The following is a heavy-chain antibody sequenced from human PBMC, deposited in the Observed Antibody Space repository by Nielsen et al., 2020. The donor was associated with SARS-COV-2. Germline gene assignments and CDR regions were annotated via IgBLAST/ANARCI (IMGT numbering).Heavy chain of an antibody. Sequence: GGSLRLSCAASGFTFSSYWMSWVRQAPGKGLEWVANIKQDGSEKYYVDSVKGRFTISRDNAKNSLYLQMNSLRAEDTAVYYCARDVFYDTGAFDIWGQGTIVTVSS. V-gene: IGHV3-7*01. J-gene: IGHJ3*02. CDR3: ARDVFYDTGAFDI. CDR2: IKQDGSEK. CDR1: GFTFSSYW. D-gene: IGHD2/OR15-2a*01.